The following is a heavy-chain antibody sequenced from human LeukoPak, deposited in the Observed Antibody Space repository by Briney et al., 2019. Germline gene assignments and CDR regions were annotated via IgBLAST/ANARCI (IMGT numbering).Heavy chain of an antibody. Sequence: SETLSLTCTVSGASINIYTSNGGGFPHPQGKGLKGFGGAPFMGGPYYNPSLTSRATISVDTSRNQVSLKLTSATAADSAVYYCARDWSLSITMTLMTPPGWFDPWGQGILVTVSS. J-gene: IGHJ5*02. CDR2: APFMGGP. CDR1: GASINIYTS. V-gene: IGHV4-39*07. CDR3: ARDWSLSITMTLMTPPGWFDP. D-gene: IGHD3-22*01.